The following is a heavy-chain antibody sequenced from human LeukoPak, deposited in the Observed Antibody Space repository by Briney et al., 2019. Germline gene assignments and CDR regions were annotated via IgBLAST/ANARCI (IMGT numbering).Heavy chain of an antibody. J-gene: IGHJ6*02. CDR3: VRHVSSGWDYYNGLDV. V-gene: IGHV4-39*01. Sequence: SQTLSLTCKVSGGSIGSSGFYWGWIRQPPGKGLEWIGSIYYPESTHYNPSLESRVTISVDTSKYQVSLTLSSVTATDTAVYYCVRHVSSGWDYYNGLDVWGQGTTVTVSS. CDR2: IYYPEST. CDR1: GGSIGSSGFY. D-gene: IGHD6-19*01.